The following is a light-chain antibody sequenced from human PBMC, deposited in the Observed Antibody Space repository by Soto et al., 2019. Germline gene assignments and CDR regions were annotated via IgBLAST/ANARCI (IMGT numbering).Light chain of an antibody. J-gene: IGKJ1*01. CDR1: RSVMSR. CDR2: AAS. CDR3: QEYNYRKR. V-gene: IGKV3-15*01. Sequence: EIEMTQSPATLSVSPRERATLSCRASRSVMSRLAWYQQRPRQPPRLLIYAASIRATGIPARFSGSGSGTEFTLSISSLQSEDFAIYYCQEYNYRKRFGQGTKVDIK.